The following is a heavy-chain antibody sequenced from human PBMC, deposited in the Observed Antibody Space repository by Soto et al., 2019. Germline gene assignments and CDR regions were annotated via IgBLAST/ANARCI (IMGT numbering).Heavy chain of an antibody. CDR3: AKGPEYDILTGCDY. D-gene: IGHD3-9*01. CDR2: LSGGGSTT. J-gene: IGHJ4*02. Sequence: EVQLLESGGGFVQPGESLRLSCAASGFTFSLSAMSWVRQAPGRGLDWVSSLSGGGSTTDYADSVKGRFTISRDNSKNTVHLQMHSLRAEDPAVYYCAKGPEYDILTGCDYWGQGALVTVSS. CDR1: GFTFSLSA. V-gene: IGHV3-23*01.